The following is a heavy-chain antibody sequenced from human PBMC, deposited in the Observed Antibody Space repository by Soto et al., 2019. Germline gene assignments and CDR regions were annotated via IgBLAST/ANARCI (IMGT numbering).Heavy chain of an antibody. V-gene: IGHV4-59*12. CDR1: GGSISTYH. CDR3: ARDCSGGACCPASFDH. Sequence: QVQLQESGPGLVKPSETLSLTCSVSGGSISTYHWSWIRQPAGKGLEWIGRINYTGSTDYNPSLKSRVTISVDTSKNQFSLKVSSVTAADTAVYYCARDCSGGACCPASFDHWGQGTLVTVSS. D-gene: IGHD2-15*01. J-gene: IGHJ4*02. CDR2: INYTGST.